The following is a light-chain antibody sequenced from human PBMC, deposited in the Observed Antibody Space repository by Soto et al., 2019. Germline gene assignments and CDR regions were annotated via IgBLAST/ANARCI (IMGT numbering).Light chain of an antibody. J-gene: IGKJ3*01. CDR2: GAS. Sequence: DIQMTQSPSSLSASVGDRVTITCRASQGISNYLAWYQQKPGKTPNLLIFGASTLQSGVPSRFSGSGSGTDFTLTISSLQPEDVATYYCQNYNSAPFTFGPGTKVNIK. V-gene: IGKV1-27*01. CDR3: QNYNSAPFT. CDR1: QGISNY.